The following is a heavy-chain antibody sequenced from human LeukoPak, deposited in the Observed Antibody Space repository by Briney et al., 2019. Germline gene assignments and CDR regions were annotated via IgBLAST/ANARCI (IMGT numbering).Heavy chain of an antibody. Sequence: GGSLRLSCAASGFTFSAYWMHWVRQAPGKGLVWVSRVKYDGSTTTYADSVKGRFTISRDNAKNILYLQMNSLRVEDTAVYYCARDLGWLLFDDWGQGTLVTVSS. CDR1: GFTFSAYW. V-gene: IGHV3-74*01. J-gene: IGHJ4*02. D-gene: IGHD3-9*01. CDR2: VKYDGSTT. CDR3: ARDLGWLLFDD.